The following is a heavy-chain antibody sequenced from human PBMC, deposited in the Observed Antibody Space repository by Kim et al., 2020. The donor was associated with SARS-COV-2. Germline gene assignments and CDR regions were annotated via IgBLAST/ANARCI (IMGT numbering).Heavy chain of an antibody. CDR1: GYTFTSYY. CDR3: ARTPYDFWSGYYWYYFDY. Sequence: ASVKVSCKASGYTFTSYYMHWVRQAPGQGLEWMGIINPSGGSTSYAQKFQGRVTMTRDTSTSTVYMELSSLRSEDTAVYYCARTPYDFWSGYYWYYFDYWGQGTLVTVSS. J-gene: IGHJ4*02. CDR2: INPSGGST. D-gene: IGHD3-3*01. V-gene: IGHV1-46*01.